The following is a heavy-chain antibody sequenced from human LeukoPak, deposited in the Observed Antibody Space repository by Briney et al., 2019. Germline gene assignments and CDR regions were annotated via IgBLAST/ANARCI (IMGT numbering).Heavy chain of an antibody. CDR2: IIPIFGTA. CDR3: ARAEIIVGSDY. V-gene: IGHV1-69*05. CDR1: GGTFSSYA. D-gene: IGHD1-26*01. J-gene: IGHJ4*02. Sequence: SVKVSCKASGGTFSSYAISWVRQAPGQGLEWMGRIIPIFGTANYAQKLQGRVTMTTDTSTSTAYMELRSLRSDDTAVYYCARAEIIVGSDYWGQGTLVTVSS.